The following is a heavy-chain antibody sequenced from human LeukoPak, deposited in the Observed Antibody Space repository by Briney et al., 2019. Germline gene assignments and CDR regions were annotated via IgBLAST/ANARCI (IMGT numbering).Heavy chain of an antibody. V-gene: IGHV4-39*07. Sequence: SETLSLTCTVSGGSISSSNYYWGWIRQPPGKGLEWIGEIYHSGSTNYNPSLKSRVTILVDKSKNQFSLKLSSVTAADTAVYYCARLGERAIGWFDPWGQGTLVTVSS. CDR3: ARLGERAIGWFDP. D-gene: IGHD2-21*01. CDR2: IYHSGST. CDR1: GGSISSSNYY. J-gene: IGHJ5*02.